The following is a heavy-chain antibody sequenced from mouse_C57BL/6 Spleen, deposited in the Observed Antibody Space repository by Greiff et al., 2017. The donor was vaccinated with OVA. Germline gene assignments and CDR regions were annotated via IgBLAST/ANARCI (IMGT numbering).Heavy chain of an antibody. J-gene: IGHJ4*01. CDR1: GYTFTSYW. CDR3: AITGCAMDY. Sequence: QVQLQQPGAELVRPGTSVKLSCKASGYTFTSYWMHWVKQRPGQGLEWIGVIDPSDSYTNYNHKFKGRATLTVDTSSSTAYMQLSSLTSEDSAVYYCAITGCAMDYWGQGTSVTVSS. CDR2: IDPSDSYT. V-gene: IGHV1-59*01.